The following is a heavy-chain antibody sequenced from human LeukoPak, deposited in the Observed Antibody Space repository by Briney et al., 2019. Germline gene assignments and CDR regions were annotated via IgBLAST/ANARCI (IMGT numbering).Heavy chain of an antibody. D-gene: IGHD3-9*01. V-gene: IGHV4-59*11. CDR2: VYDTGSN. Sequence: SETLSLTCTVSGGSIRRLYCSWIRQPPGKGLECIGYVYDTGSNNYNPSLKSRVTISVDTSTNQFSLKVSSVTAADTAVYYCAREGGDYDILTGYYTDYWGQGTLVTVSS. J-gene: IGHJ4*02. CDR1: GGSIRRLY. CDR3: AREGGDYDILTGYYTDY.